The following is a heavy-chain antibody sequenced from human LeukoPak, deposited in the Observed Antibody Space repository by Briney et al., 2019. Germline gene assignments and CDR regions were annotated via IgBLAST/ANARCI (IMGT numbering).Heavy chain of an antibody. Sequence: SETLSLTCAVSGYSISNGYQWAWIRQPPGKTLEWIGSTYHSGSAHYNPSLKSRVTISVDTSNNHFSLRLNSVTAADTAVYYCARDPRWLTPDCTSTSCYENYFDPWGQGTLVTVSS. J-gene: IGHJ5*02. CDR1: GYSISNGYQ. CDR2: TYHSGSA. CDR3: ARDPRWLTPDCTSTSCYENYFDP. D-gene: IGHD2-2*01. V-gene: IGHV4-38-2*02.